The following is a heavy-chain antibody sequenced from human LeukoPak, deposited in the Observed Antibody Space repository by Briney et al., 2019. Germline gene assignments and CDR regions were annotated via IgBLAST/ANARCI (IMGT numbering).Heavy chain of an antibody. V-gene: IGHV3-53*01. D-gene: IGHD3-10*01. CDR2: IYSGGST. CDR3: ARENSGSSFDY. CDR1: GFTVSSNY. Sequence: GGSLTLSCAPSGFTVSSNYMSWVRQAPGKGLEWVSDIYSGGSTYYADSVKGRFTISRDNSKNTLYLQMNSLRAEDTAVYYCARENSGSSFDYWGQGTLVTVSS. J-gene: IGHJ4*02.